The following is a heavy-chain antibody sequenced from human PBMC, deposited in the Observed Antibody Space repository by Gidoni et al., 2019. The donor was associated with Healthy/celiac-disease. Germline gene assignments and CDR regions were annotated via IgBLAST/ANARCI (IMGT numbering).Heavy chain of an antibody. D-gene: IGHD2-15*01. J-gene: IGHJ4*02. CDR1: GFTFSSYG. V-gene: IGHV3-30*18. CDR3: AKAPHDLRYCSGGSCYFY. Sequence: QVQLVESGGGVVQPGRSLRLSCAASGFTFSSYGMHWVRQAPGKGLEWVAVISYDGSNKYYADSVKGRFTISRDNSKNTLYLQMNSLRAEDTAVYYCAKAPHDLRYCSGGSCYFYWGQGTLVTVSS. CDR2: ISYDGSNK.